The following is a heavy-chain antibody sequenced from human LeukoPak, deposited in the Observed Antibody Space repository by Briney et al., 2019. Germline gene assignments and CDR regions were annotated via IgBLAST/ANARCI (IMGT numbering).Heavy chain of an antibody. Sequence: GGSLRLSCAASGFTFSNHWMSWVRQAPGKGLEWVASIKPDGSDKYYVDSVKGRFTISRDNAENSLSLQMNSLSAEDTAVYYCARDRAVVPAAMGYWGQGTLVTVSS. J-gene: IGHJ4*02. D-gene: IGHD2-2*01. CDR1: GFTFSNHW. V-gene: IGHV3-7*01. CDR3: ARDRAVVPAAMGY. CDR2: IKPDGSDK.